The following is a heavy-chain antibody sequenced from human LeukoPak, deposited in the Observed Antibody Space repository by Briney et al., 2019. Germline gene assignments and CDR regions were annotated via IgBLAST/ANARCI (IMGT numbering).Heavy chain of an antibody. J-gene: IGHJ4*02. CDR1: GGSISSYY. CDR2: IYYSGST. Sequence: PSETLSLTCTVSGGSISSYYWSWIRQPPGKGLEWIGYIYYSGSTNYNPSLKSRVTIPVDTSKNQFSLKLSSVTAADTAVYYCATTTGTGGFDYWGQGTLVTVSS. CDR3: ATTTGTGGFDY. D-gene: IGHD1-1*01. V-gene: IGHV4-59*01.